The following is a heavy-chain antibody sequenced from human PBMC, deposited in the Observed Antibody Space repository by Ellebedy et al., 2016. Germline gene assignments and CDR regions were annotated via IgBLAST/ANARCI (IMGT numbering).Heavy chain of an antibody. D-gene: IGHD5-18*01. Sequence: GGSLKISCAASGFTFSSYSMNWVRQAPGKGLEWVSSISSSSSYIYYADSVKGRFTISRDNAKNALYLQMNSLRAEDTAVYYCARDSVHSYGYVWTYYYYGMDVWGQGTTVTVSS. CDR1: GFTFSSYS. V-gene: IGHV3-21*01. CDR2: ISSSSSYI. CDR3: ARDSVHSYGYVWTYYYYGMDV. J-gene: IGHJ6*02.